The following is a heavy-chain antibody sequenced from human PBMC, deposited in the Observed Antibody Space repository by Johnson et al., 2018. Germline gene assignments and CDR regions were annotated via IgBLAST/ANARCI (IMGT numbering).Heavy chain of an antibody. V-gene: IGHV3-13*01. Sequence: VQLVQSGGGLVQHGGSLRLSCAASGFTFSSYAMAWVRQAPGKGLEWVSVSSGTAGDTYYPGSVKGRFTTSRENAKNSLYLQMNSLRAGDTAVYYCAKVTGATGDDAFDIWGQGTMVTVSS. CDR1: GFTFSSYA. CDR2: SSGTAGDT. CDR3: AKVTGATGDDAFDI. J-gene: IGHJ3*02. D-gene: IGHD4/OR15-4a*01.